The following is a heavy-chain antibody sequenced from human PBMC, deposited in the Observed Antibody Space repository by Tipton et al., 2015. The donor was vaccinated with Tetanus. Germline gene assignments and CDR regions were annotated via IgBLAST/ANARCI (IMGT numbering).Heavy chain of an antibody. D-gene: IGHD3-10*01. Sequence: TLSLTCTVSGGSISSSSYYWGWIRQPPGKGLEWIGEINYDGSTNYSPSLKSRVTLSLDTTKKQVSLKLSSVTAADTAVYHCARGDYYGSGTYDVWGQGTTVTVPS. CDR1: GGSISSSSYY. J-gene: IGHJ6*02. CDR3: ARGDYYGSGTYDV. V-gene: IGHV4-39*07. CDR2: INYDGST.